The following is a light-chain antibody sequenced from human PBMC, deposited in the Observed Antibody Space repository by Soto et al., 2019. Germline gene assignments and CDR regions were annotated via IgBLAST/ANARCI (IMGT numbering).Light chain of an antibody. CDR3: HQYGSSPAA. CDR1: QSVSSSY. V-gene: IGKV3-20*01. Sequence: EIVLTHSPGTLSFSPGEMATLSFRASQSVSSSYLAWYQQRRGQAPRLLIYGATSRATGIPDRFSGSGSGTDFTLTISRLEPEDFAVYYCHQYGSSPAAFGQGTKVDIK. J-gene: IGKJ1*01. CDR2: GAT.